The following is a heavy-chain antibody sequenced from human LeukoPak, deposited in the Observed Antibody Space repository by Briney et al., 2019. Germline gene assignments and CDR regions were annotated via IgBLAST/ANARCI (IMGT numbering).Heavy chain of an antibody. D-gene: IGHD3-22*01. Sequence: ASVKVSCKASGYTFTNYGITWVRQAPGQGLEWMGWISAYNGHTMYAQMFQGRVTMTTDASTTTAYMELRSLRSDDTAVYYCARHRLPRVYYDSSGYYHAAFDIWGQGTMVTVSS. CDR1: GYTFTNYG. V-gene: IGHV1-18*01. CDR2: ISAYNGHT. J-gene: IGHJ3*02. CDR3: ARHRLPRVYYDSSGYYHAAFDI.